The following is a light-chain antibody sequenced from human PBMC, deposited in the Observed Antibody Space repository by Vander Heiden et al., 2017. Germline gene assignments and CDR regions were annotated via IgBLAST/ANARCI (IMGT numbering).Light chain of an antibody. CDR3: GTWDDSLDGQV. V-gene: IGLV1-44*01. J-gene: IGLJ3*02. Sequence: QSVLTQPPSASGTPGQRVTISCTGSSSNGEGSPLNCYQQVPGTAPKLLIHTNDQRPSGVPDRFSGSKSGASASLASSGLQSEDEADDYCGTWDDSLDGQVFGGGTKLTVL. CDR2: TND. CDR1: SSNGEGSP.